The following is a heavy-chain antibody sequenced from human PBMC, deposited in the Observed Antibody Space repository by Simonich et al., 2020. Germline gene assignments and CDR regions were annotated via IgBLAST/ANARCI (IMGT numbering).Heavy chain of an antibody. Sequence: QVQLVQSGAEVKKPGASVKVSCKASGYTFTSYDINGLRQATGQWLEWMRWMNPNSGNTGYAQKVQGRVTITRNTSISTAYMELSSLRSEDTAVYYWARGRGGMSRGYVDYWGQGTLVTVSS. CDR3: ARGRGGMSRGYVDY. V-gene: IGHV1-8*03. J-gene: IGHJ4*02. CDR1: GYTFTSYD. CDR2: MNPNSGNT. D-gene: IGHD2-15*01.